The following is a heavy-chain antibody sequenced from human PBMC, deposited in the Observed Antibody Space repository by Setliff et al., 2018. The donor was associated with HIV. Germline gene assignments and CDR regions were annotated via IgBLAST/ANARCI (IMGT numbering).Heavy chain of an antibody. J-gene: IGHJ4*02. CDR2: ISYIENI. V-gene: IGHV4-39*01. CDR1: GGYISGGSRY. CDR3: ARLRYYDILTGYAFGY. Sequence: TSETLSLTCTVSGGYISGGSRYWGWIRQPPGKGLEWIGSISYIENIYYNPSLKSRVTISADTSKKQFSLKLSSVTAADTAVYYCARLRYYDILTGYAFGYWGQGTLVTVSS. D-gene: IGHD3-9*01.